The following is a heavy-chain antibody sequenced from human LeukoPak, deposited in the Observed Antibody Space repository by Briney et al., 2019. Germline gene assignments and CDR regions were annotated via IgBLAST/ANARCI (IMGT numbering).Heavy chain of an antibody. CDR2: VHHSGST. Sequence: PSETLSLTCIVSGASLRSSSYYWGWIRQSPGKGLEWIASVHHSGSTYDNPSLKSRVTISVDTSKNQFSLKLTSVSAADTAVYYCARRSTVAGRGRFDPWGQGTLVTVSS. D-gene: IGHD6-19*01. J-gene: IGHJ5*02. V-gene: IGHV4-39*01. CDR1: GASLRSSSYY. CDR3: ARRSTVAGRGRFDP.